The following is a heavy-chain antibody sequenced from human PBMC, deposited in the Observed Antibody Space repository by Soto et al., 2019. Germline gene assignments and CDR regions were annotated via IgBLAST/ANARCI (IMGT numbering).Heavy chain of an antibody. CDR3: TPRGGSEIDN. Sequence: PGGSLRLSCAASGFSFSNAWMSWVRQAPGKGLEWVGRIKSKSDGGTTDYGAPVKGRFTISRDDSKNTLYLQMNSLTIEDTAVYYCTPRGGSEIDNWGRGTLVTVSS. CDR1: GFSFSNAW. D-gene: IGHD1-26*01. V-gene: IGHV3-15*01. J-gene: IGHJ4*02. CDR2: IKSKSDGGTT.